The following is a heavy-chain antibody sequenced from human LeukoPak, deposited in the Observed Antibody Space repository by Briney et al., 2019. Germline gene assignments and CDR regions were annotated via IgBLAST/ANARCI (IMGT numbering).Heavy chain of an antibody. CDR1: GYTFTSYG. Sequence: ASVKVSCKASGYTFTSYGISWVRQAPGQGLEWMGWISAYNGNTNYAQKLQGRVIMTTDTSTSTAYMELRSLRSDDTAVYYCARPLFYDRSGYYYFDYWGQGTLVTVSS. CDR2: ISAYNGNT. J-gene: IGHJ4*02. D-gene: IGHD3-22*01. V-gene: IGHV1-18*01. CDR3: ARPLFYDRSGYYYFDY.